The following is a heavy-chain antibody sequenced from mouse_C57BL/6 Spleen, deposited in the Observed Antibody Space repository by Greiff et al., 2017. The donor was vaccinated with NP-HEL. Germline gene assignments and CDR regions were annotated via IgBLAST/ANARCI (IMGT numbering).Heavy chain of an antibody. CDR2: ISSGSSTI. V-gene: IGHV5-17*01. CDR3: AMTLTFYAMDY. D-gene: IGHD1-3*01. Sequence: EVQLVESGGGLVKPGGSLKLSCAASGFTFSDYGMHWVRQAPEKGLEWVAYISSGSSTIYYADTVKGRFTNSRDNAKNTLFLQMTRLRYEDTAMYYCAMTLTFYAMDYWGQGTSVTVSS. CDR1: GFTFSDYG. J-gene: IGHJ4*01.